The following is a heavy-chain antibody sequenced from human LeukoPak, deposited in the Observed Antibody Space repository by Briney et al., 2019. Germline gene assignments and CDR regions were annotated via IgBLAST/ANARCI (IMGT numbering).Heavy chain of an antibody. D-gene: IGHD4-17*01. Sequence: ASVKVSCKASGYTFTSYGISWVRQAPGQGLEWMGWISAYNGNTNYAQKLQGRVTMTTDTSTSTAYMELRSLRSDDTAVYYCAREARSVTTAVTGMDVWGQGTTVTVSS. V-gene: IGHV1-18*01. CDR2: ISAYNGNT. J-gene: IGHJ6*02. CDR3: AREARSVTTAVTGMDV. CDR1: GYTFTSYG.